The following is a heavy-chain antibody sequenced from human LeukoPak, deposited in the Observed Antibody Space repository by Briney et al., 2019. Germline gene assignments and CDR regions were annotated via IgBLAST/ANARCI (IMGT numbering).Heavy chain of an antibody. CDR1: GFSFSSYS. D-gene: IGHD3-10*01. V-gene: IGHV3-33*08. CDR2: IWYDGSNK. Sequence: GGSLRLSCAASGFSFSSYSMTWVRQAPGKGLEWVAVIWYDGSNKYYADSVKGRFTISRDNSKNTLYLQMNSLRAEDTAVYYCARDPGDVTMVRGVTALKYYFDYWGQGTLVTVSS. J-gene: IGHJ4*02. CDR3: ARDPGDVTMVRGVTALKYYFDY.